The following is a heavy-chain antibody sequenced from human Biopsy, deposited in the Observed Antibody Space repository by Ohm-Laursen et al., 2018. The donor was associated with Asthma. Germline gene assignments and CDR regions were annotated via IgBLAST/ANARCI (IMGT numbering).Heavy chain of an antibody. J-gene: IGHJ6*02. CDR1: GDSLGSFINYA. Sequence: SSVKVSCKASGDSLGSFINYAISWVRQTPRQGLEWMGGLIPVLGTADYAPMFEGRVTITADESTSTAYLELTSLRFEDTAVYYCARGYSGTDRIVYYYSGMEVWGQGTTVTVSS. CDR2: LIPVLGTA. D-gene: IGHD5-12*01. CDR3: ARGYSGTDRIVYYYSGMEV. V-gene: IGHV1-69*01.